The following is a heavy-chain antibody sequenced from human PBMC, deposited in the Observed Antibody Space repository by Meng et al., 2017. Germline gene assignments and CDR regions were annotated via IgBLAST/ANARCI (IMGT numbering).Heavy chain of an antibody. Sequence: HVHLVQSGPDVQKPGASVNHPRKPPGYTSAAYWIPWLRQAPGQGLEWMGRIDPNNDHTQYAQNFQGRVTMTSDTSISTVYMELNGLRSDDTAVYYCARDEDISAAGKLFGDYWGQGTLVTVSS. D-gene: IGHD6-13*01. CDR3: ARDEDISAAGKLFGDY. CDR1: GYTSAAYW. CDR2: IDPNNDHT. V-gene: IGHV1-2*06. J-gene: IGHJ4*02.